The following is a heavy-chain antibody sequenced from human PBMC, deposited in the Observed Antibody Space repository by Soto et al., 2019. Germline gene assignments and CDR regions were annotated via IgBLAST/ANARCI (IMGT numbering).Heavy chain of an antibody. CDR2: ISYDGSNK. CDR3: ANDPEPIVGATTPSPEHY. Sequence: QVQLVESGGGVVQPGRSLRLSCAASGFTFSSYGMHWVRQAPGKGLGWVAVISYDGSNKYYADSVKGRFTISRDNSKNTLNLLMNSLRAEDTAVYYCANDPEPIVGATTPSPEHYWRQGTLLTVSS. CDR1: GFTFSSYG. J-gene: IGHJ4*02. V-gene: IGHV3-30*18. D-gene: IGHD1-26*01.